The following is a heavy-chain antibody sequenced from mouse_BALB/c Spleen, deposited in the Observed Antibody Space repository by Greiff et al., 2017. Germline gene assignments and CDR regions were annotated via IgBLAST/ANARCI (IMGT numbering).Heavy chain of an antibody. CDR3: ARNWVYDGYLYAMDY. CDR1: GFSLTSYG. V-gene: IGHV2-2*02. Sequence: QVQLKQSGPGLVQPSQSLSITCTVSGFSLTSYGVHWVRQSPGKGLEWLGVIWSGGSTDYNAAFISRLSISKDNSKSQVFFKMNSLQANDTAIYYCARNWVYDGYLYAMDYWGQGTSVTVSS. J-gene: IGHJ4*01. D-gene: IGHD2-3*01. CDR2: IWSGGST.